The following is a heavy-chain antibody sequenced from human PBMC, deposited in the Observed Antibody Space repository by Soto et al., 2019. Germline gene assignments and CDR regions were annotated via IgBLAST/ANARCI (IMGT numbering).Heavy chain of an antibody. J-gene: IGHJ6*02. CDR2: INAFNGNT. D-gene: IGHD6-19*01. Sequence: QVQLVQSGAEVKTPGASVKVSCKASGYTFTSYSISWMRQAPGQGLEWMGWINAFNGNTNYAPKFEGRVTITTHTSTSIVYMALRSLRSHDTDVYYCARDWDNSGWGGGRGMDVWGQGTTVSVSS. V-gene: IGHV1-18*01. CDR3: ARDWDNSGWGGGRGMDV. CDR1: GYTFTSYS.